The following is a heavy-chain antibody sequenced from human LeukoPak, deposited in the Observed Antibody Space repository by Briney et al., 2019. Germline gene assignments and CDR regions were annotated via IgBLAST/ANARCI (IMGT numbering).Heavy chain of an antibody. V-gene: IGHV3-21*01. D-gene: IGHD3-3*01. Sequence: GGSLRLSCAASGFTFSSYSMNWVRQAPGKGLEWVSSISSSSSYIYYADSVKGRFTISRDNAKNSLYLQMNSLRAEDTAVYYCARLLSYDFWSGYQTPKTFDYWGQGTLVTVSS. CDR1: GFTFSSYS. J-gene: IGHJ4*02. CDR3: ARLLSYDFWSGYQTPKTFDY. CDR2: ISSSSSYI.